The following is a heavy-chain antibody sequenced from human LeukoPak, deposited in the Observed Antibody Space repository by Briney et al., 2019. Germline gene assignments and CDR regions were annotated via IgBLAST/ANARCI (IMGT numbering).Heavy chain of an antibody. CDR2: IIPIFGTA. Sequence: SVKVSCKASGGTFSSYAISWVRQAPGQGLEWMGGIIPIFGTANYAQKFQGRVTITTDESTSTAYMELSSLRSEDTAVYYCARGEPTYYDFWSGLDFYMDVWGKGTRSPSP. CDR3: ARGEPTYYDFWSGLDFYMDV. CDR1: GGTFSSYA. D-gene: IGHD3-3*01. V-gene: IGHV1-69*05. J-gene: IGHJ6*03.